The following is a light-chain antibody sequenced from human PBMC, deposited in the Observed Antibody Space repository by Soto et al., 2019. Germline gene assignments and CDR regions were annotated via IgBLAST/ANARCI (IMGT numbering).Light chain of an antibody. J-gene: IGLJ2*01. Sequence: QSVLTQPPSVSGAPGQRVTISCTGSSSSVGAGYDVHWYQQLPGTAPKLLIYGNNNRPSGVPDRFSGSKSGTSASLAITGLQAEDEADYYCQSYDSSLSGVVFGGGTKL. V-gene: IGLV1-40*01. CDR2: GNN. CDR3: QSYDSSLSGVV. CDR1: SSSVGAGYD.